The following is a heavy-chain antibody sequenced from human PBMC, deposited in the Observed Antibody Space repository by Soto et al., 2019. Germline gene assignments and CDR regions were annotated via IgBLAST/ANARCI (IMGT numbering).Heavy chain of an antibody. CDR3: ANVKYYYDSSGSY. D-gene: IGHD3-22*01. CDR2: ISGSGGST. CDR1: GFTFSSYA. J-gene: IGHJ4*02. V-gene: IGHV3-23*01. Sequence: GGSLRLSCAASGFTFSSYAMSWVRQAPGKGLEWVSAISGSGGSTYYADSVKGRFTISRDNSKNTLYPQMNSLRAEDTAVYYCANVKYYYDSSGSYWGQGTLVTVSS.